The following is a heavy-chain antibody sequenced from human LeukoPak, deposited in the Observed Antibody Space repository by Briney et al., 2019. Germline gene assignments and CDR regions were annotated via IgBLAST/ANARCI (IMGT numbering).Heavy chain of an antibody. D-gene: IGHD3-3*01. CDR1: GYTFTSYD. V-gene: IGHV1-8*01. J-gene: IGHJ5*02. CDR2: MNPNSGNT. CDR3: ARDKADFWSGPNWFDP. Sequence: ASVTVSCKASGYTFTSYDINWVRQAPGQGLEWMGWMNPNSGNTGYAQKFQGRVTMTRNTSISTAYIELSSLRSEDTAVYYCARDKADFWSGPNWFDPWGQGTLVTVSS.